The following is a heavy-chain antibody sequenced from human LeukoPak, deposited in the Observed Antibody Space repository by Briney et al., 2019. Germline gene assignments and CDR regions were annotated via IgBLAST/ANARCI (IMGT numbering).Heavy chain of an antibody. CDR2: ISISGSTL. V-gene: IGHV3-48*03. CDR1: GFTFSNYE. CDR3: AREGVVVSAAVDY. J-gene: IGHJ4*02. D-gene: IGHD2-2*01. Sequence: QTGGSLRLSCAASGFTFSNYEMNWVRQAPGKGLEWVSYISISGSTLYYADSVKGRFTISRDNAKNSLYLQMNSLRAEDTAVYYCAREGVVVSAAVDYWGQGTLVTVPS.